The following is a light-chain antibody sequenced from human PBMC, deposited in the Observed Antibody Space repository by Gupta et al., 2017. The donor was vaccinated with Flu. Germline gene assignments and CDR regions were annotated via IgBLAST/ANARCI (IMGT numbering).Light chain of an antibody. Sequence: GDTVTITCRASQTISSWLAWYQQKPGKAPNLLIYKASTLQTGVPSRFSGSGSGTDFTLTINNLQPEDFATYYCQKYDRYPLTFGGGTKVGIK. V-gene: IGKV1-5*03. CDR1: QTISSW. J-gene: IGKJ4*01. CDR3: QKYDRYPLT. CDR2: KAS.